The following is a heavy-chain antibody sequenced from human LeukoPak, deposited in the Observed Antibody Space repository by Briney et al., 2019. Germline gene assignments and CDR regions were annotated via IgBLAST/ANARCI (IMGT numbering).Heavy chain of an antibody. CDR2: IIPLLDQT. CDR1: GGSFTDYY. J-gene: IGHJ5*02. V-gene: IGHV1-69*02. CDR3: VRSGYDYDWFDP. Sequence: SVKVSCKASGGSFTDYYVSWVRQAPGQGLEWMGRIIPLLDQTNYVQQFQGRVTFSADKSTTTTYMELSGLKSDDTAVYYCVRSGYDYDWFDPWGQGTLVTVSS. D-gene: IGHD5-12*01.